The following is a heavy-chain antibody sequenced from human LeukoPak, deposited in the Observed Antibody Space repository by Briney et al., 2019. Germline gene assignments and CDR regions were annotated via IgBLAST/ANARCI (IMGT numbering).Heavy chain of an antibody. V-gene: IGHV3-21*01. CDR3: ASSPAGYGMDV. CDR1: EFTFSTYN. CDR2: ISSNSDSYT. Sequence: PGGSLRLSCAASEFTFSTYNMHWVRQAPGKGLEWVSTISSNSDSYTYYADSVKGRFTISRDNAKNSLYLQMNSLRAEDTAVYYCASSPAGYGMDVWGQGTTVTVSS. J-gene: IGHJ6*02.